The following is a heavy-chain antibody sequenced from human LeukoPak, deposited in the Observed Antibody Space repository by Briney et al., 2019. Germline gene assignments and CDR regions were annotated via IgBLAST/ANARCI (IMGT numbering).Heavy chain of an antibody. D-gene: IGHD6-13*01. Sequence: SETLSLTCTVSGGSISSYYWSWIRQPPGKGLEWIGYIYYSGSTNYNPSLKSRVTISVDTSKNQFPLKLSSVTAADTAVYYCAGVVAAAGTPLYYGMDVWGQGTTVTVSS. CDR2: IYYSGST. V-gene: IGHV4-59*08. CDR3: AGVVAAAGTPLYYGMDV. J-gene: IGHJ6*02. CDR1: GGSISSYY.